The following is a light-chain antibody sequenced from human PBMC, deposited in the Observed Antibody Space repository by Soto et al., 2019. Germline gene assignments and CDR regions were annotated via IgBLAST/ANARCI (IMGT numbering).Light chain of an antibody. CDR1: QGIGTE. CDR3: LQDSSYPRT. V-gene: IGKV1-6*01. CDR2: GTA. J-gene: IGKJ1*01. Sequence: AIQMTQSPSSLSASVGDRVTITCRARQGIGTELGWHQQRPGKAPRLLTYGTATLQYGVPSRFSGSGSDTDFTLIISSLQPEDFATYYCLQDSSYPRTFGQGTKVEIK.